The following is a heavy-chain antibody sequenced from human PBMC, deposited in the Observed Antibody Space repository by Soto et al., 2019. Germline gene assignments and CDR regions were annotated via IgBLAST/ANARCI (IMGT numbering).Heavy chain of an antibody. J-gene: IGHJ4*02. V-gene: IGHV4-39*01. D-gene: IGHD1-26*01. CDR1: GGSISSSSYY. CDR3: ARASGHYYQFDY. Sequence: SETLSLTCTVSGGSISSSSYYWGWIRQPPGKGLEWIGSIYYSGSIYYNPSLKSRVTISVDTSKNQFSLKLSSVTAADTAVYYCARASGHYYQFDYWGQGTLVTVSS. CDR2: IYYSGSI.